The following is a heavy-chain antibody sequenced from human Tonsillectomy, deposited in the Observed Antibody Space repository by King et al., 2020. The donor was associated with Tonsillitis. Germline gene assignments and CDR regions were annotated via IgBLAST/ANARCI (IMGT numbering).Heavy chain of an antibody. CDR3: ARDRIAVAGTLDY. J-gene: IGHJ4*02. Sequence: VQLVQSGGGLVQPGGSLRLFCEASGLTVSSNYMSWVCQAPGKGLEWVSVIYSGGSTYYADSVKGRFTISRDNSKNTLYLQMNSLRAEDTAVYYCARDRIAVAGTLDYWGQGTLVTVSS. CDR2: IYSGGST. CDR1: GLTVSSNY. V-gene: IGHV3-66*01. D-gene: IGHD6-19*01.